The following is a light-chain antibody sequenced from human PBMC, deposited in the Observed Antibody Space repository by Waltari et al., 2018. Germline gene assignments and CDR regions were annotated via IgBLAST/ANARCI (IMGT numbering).Light chain of an antibody. Sequence: QSALTQPASVSGSPGQSITISCSGTSRDVGSYNLVSWYQQHPGKAPKLMIYEVTKRPSGVSNRFSASKSGNTASLTISGLQADDEADYYCYSYAGTNTVVFGGGTKLTVL. CDR2: EVT. V-gene: IGLV2-23*02. CDR3: YSYAGTNTVV. CDR1: SRDVGSYNL. J-gene: IGLJ2*01.